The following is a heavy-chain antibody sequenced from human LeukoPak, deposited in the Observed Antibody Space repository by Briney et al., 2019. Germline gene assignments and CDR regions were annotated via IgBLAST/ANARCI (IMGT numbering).Heavy chain of an antibody. J-gene: IGHJ5*02. CDR2: IYYSGST. Sequence: GSLRLSCAASGLTLTYDWMSWVRQAPGKGLEWIGYIYYSGSTNYNPSLKSRVTISVDTSKNQFSLNLNSVTAADTAVYYCARGVGYDFWSGTLFDPWGQGTLVSVSS. V-gene: IGHV4-59*01. CDR1: GLTLTYDW. D-gene: IGHD3-3*01. CDR3: ARGVGYDFWSGTLFDP.